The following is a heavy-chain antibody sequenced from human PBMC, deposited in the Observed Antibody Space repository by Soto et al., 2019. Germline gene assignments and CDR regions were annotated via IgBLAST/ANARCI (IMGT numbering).Heavy chain of an antibody. CDR1: GFTFSSYS. D-gene: IGHD3-9*01. Sequence: GGSLRLSCAASGFTFSSYSMNWVRQAPGKGLEWVSYISSSSSNKYYADSVKGRFTISRDNAKNTLYLQMNSLRAEDTAVYYCARERDHDILTGPPDYYYYGMDVWGHGTTVTVSS. CDR3: ARERDHDILTGPPDYYYYGMDV. V-gene: IGHV3-48*01. CDR2: ISSSSSNK. J-gene: IGHJ6*02.